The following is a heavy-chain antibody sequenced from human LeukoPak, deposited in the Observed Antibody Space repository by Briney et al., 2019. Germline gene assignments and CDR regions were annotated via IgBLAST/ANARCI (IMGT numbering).Heavy chain of an antibody. CDR1: GFTFSNYG. CDR3: ARETGSGWYGAFDI. J-gene: IGHJ3*02. D-gene: IGHD6-19*01. Sequence: GGSLRLSCAASGFTFSNYGMHWVRQAPGKGLEWVALISYDGSVKYYGDSVKGRFTISRDNAKNSVYLQMNSLRAEDTAVYYCARETGSGWYGAFDIWGQGTMATVPS. V-gene: IGHV3-30*03. CDR2: ISYDGSVK.